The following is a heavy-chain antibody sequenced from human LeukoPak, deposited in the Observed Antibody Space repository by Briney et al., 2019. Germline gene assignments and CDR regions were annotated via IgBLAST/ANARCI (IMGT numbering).Heavy chain of an antibody. J-gene: IGHJ4*02. D-gene: IGHD5-24*01. CDR2: INPSGGST. Sequence: GASVKVSCKASGYTFTSYYMHWVRQAPGQGLEWMEIINPSGGSTSYAQKFQGRVTMTRDTSTSTVYMELSSLRSEDTAVYYCARAVEMATSPTSFDYWGQGTLVTVSS. CDR3: ARAVEMATSPTSFDY. V-gene: IGHV1-46*01. CDR1: GYTFTSYY.